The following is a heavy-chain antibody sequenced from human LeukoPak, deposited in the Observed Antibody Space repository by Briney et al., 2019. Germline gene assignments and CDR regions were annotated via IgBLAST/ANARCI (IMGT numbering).Heavy chain of an antibody. CDR2: ISSSGSYI. V-gene: IGHV3-11*01. CDR3: AKGLSYYDSRSAFDI. CDR1: GFTFSDYY. Sequence: GGSLRLSCAASGFTFSDYYMSWIRQAPGKGLEWVSYISSSGSYIYYADSVKGRFTISRDNAKNSLYLQMNSLRAEDTAVYYCAKGLSYYDSRSAFDIWGQGTMVTVSS. J-gene: IGHJ3*02. D-gene: IGHD3-22*01.